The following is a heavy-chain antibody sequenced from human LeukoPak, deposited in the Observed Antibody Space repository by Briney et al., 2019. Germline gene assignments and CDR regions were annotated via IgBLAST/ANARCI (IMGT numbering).Heavy chain of an antibody. CDR2: IIPIFGTA. V-gene: IGHV1-69*01. Sequence: VASVKVSCKASGGTFSSYAISWVRQAPGQGLEWMGGIIPIFGTANYAQKFQGRVTITADESTSTAYMELSSLRSEDTAVYCCAREREMATIKKGDFDYWGQGTLVTVSS. J-gene: IGHJ4*02. D-gene: IGHD5-24*01. CDR3: AREREMATIKKGDFDY. CDR1: GGTFSSYA.